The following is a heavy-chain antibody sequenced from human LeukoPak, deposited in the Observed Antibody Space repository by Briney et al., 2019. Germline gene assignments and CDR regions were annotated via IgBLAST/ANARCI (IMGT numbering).Heavy chain of an antibody. J-gene: IGHJ4*02. Sequence: GRSLRLSCAASGFTFSSYAMRWVRQAPGKGLEWVSSISATGGSTYYADSVRGRFTISRDNSKNTLYLQMNSLRAADTAVYYCAKDSGSYRYFDYWGQGTLVTVSS. V-gene: IGHV3-23*01. CDR1: GFTFSSYA. CDR2: ISATGGST. CDR3: AKDSGSYRYFDY. D-gene: IGHD1-26*01.